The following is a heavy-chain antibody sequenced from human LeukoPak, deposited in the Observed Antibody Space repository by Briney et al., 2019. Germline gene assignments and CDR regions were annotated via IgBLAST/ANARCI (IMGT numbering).Heavy chain of an antibody. V-gene: IGHV1-69-2*01. CDR3: AIAFRGGLLGAFDI. D-gene: IGHD3-16*01. CDR2: VDPEDGET. J-gene: IGHJ3*02. CDR1: GYTFTDYY. Sequence: ASVKISCKVSGYTFTDYYMHWVQQAPGKGLEWMGLVDPEDGETIYAEKFQGRVTITADTSTDTAYMELSSLRSEDTAVYYCAIAFRGGLLGAFDIWGQGTMVTVSS.